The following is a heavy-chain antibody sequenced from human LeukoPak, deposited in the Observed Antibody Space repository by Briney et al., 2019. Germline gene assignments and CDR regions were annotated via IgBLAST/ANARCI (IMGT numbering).Heavy chain of an antibody. CDR1: GFTFSSYG. Sequence: GGSLRLSCAASGFTFSSYGMHWVRQAPGKGLEWVAVIWYDGSNKYYADSVKGRFTISRDNSKNTLYLQMNSLRAEDTAVYYCARPRGEYYFDYWGQGTLVTVSS. V-gene: IGHV3-33*01. J-gene: IGHJ4*02. CDR3: ARPRGEYYFDY. CDR2: IWYDGSNK.